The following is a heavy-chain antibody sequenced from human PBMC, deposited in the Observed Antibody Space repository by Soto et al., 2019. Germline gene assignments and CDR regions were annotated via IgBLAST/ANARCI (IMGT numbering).Heavy chain of an antibody. V-gene: IGHV3-53*01. CDR2: IYSYGTI. CDR3: ARGGDCSGVNY. CDR1: WFNVSRDY. Sequence: GGSLRLSCAASWFNVSRDYMNWVRQAPGKGLEWVSIIYSYGTIDYADSVKGRFTISRDNSKNTVYLQMNSLRVEDTAVYYCARGGDCSGVNYWGQGTSVPVSS. J-gene: IGHJ4*02. D-gene: IGHD2-15*01.